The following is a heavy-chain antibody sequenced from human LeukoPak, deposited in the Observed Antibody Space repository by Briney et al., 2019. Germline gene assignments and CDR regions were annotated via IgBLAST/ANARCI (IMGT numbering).Heavy chain of an antibody. CDR1: GGTFSSYA. CDR2: IIPIFGTA. CDR3: AREDPGINWFDP. J-gene: IGHJ5*02. V-gene: IGHV1-69*06. Sequence: GASVKVSCKASGGTFSSYAISWVRQAPGQGLEWMGGIIPIFGTANYAQKFQGRVTITADTSTSTAYMGLRSLRSEDTAVYYCAREDPGINWFDPWGQGTLVTVSS.